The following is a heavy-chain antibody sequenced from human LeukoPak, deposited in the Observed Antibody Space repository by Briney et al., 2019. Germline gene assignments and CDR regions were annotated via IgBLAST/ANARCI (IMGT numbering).Heavy chain of an antibody. CDR3: ASSIAVAGRDY. D-gene: IGHD6-19*01. J-gene: IGHJ4*02. V-gene: IGHV4-34*01. Sequence: SEALSLTCAVYGGSFSGYYWSWIRQTPGKGLEWIGEINHGGSTNYNPSLKSRVTISVDTSKNQFSLKLSSVTAADTAVYYCASSIAVAGRDYWGQGTLVTVSS. CDR1: GGSFSGYY. CDR2: INHGGST.